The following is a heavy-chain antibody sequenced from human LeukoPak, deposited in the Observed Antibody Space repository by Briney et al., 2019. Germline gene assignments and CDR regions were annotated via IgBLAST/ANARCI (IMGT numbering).Heavy chain of an antibody. J-gene: IGHJ6*04. Sequence: PSETLFLTCAVSGGSISSGGYSWSWIRQPPGKGLEWIGYIYHSGSTYYNPSLKSRVTISVDRSKNQFSLKLSSVTAADTAVYYCARAPYYYGMDVWGKGTTVTVSS. CDR3: ARAPYYYGMDV. V-gene: IGHV4-30-2*01. CDR1: GGSISSGGYS. CDR2: IYHSGST.